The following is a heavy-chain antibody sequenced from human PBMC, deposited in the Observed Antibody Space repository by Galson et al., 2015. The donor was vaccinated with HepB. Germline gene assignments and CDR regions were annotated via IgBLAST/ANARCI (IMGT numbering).Heavy chain of an antibody. Sequence: SLRLSCAASGFTFSSYAMSWVRQAPGKGLEWVSAISGSGGSTYYADSVKGRFTISRDNSKNTLYLQMNSLRAEDTAVYYCAKEGDDFGGNPGAFDIWGQGTMVTVSS. J-gene: IGHJ3*02. CDR1: GFTFSSYA. CDR2: ISGSGGST. V-gene: IGHV3-23*01. CDR3: AKEGDDFGGNPGAFDI. D-gene: IGHD4-23*01.